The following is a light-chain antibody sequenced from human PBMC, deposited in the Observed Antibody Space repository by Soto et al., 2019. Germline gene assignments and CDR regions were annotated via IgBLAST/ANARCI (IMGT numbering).Light chain of an antibody. Sequence: DIQMTQSPSSVSASVGDEVTLTCRASQAVNIWLAWYQQRPGRAPKLLIYAASRLPSGVPARFIGSGSGTFFTLTINSLQPEDFGTYYCQQPKSFPFTFGGGTKVDMK. CDR1: QAVNIW. J-gene: IGKJ4*01. CDR3: QQPKSFPFT. V-gene: IGKV1-12*02. CDR2: AAS.